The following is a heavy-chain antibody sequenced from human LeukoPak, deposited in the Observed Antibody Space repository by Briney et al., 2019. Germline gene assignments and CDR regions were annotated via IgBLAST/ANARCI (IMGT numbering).Heavy chain of an antibody. V-gene: IGHV3-21*01. D-gene: IGHD3-10*01. J-gene: IGHJ3*02. CDR3: ARGELLWFGESHHQRATDAFDI. CDR2: ISSSSSYI. CDR1: GFTFSSYS. Sequence: PGGSLRLSCAAFGFTFSSYSMNWVRQAPGKGLEWVSSISSSSSYIYYADSVKGRFTISRDNAKNSLYLQMNSLRAEDTAVYYCARGELLWFGESHHQRATDAFDIWGQGTMVTVSS.